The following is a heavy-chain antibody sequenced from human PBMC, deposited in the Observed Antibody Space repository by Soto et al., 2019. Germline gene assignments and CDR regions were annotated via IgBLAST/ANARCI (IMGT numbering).Heavy chain of an antibody. Sequence: SETLSLTCTVSGGSLSNYYWSWIRQPPGKGLEWIGYIYYSGGTNYNPSLKSRVTISVDTSKNQFSLKLSSVTAADTAVYYCARVPGYCSSTSCYGVVYFDYWGQGTLVTVSS. J-gene: IGHJ4*02. CDR2: IYYSGGT. D-gene: IGHD2-2*01. CDR1: GGSLSNYY. CDR3: ARVPGYCSSTSCYGVVYFDY. V-gene: IGHV4-59*01.